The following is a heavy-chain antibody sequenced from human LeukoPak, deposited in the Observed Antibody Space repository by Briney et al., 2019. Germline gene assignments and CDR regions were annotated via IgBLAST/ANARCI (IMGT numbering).Heavy chain of an antibody. CDR2: IIPIFGTA. D-gene: IGHD2-15*01. CDR1: GGTFSSYA. V-gene: IGHV1-69*13. CDR3: ARGGVCSGGSCYLGWFDP. Sequence: SVKVSCKASGGTFSSYAISWVRQAPGQGLEWMGGIIPIFGTANYAQKFQGRVTITADESTSTAYIELSSLRSEDTAVYYCARGGVCSGGSCYLGWFDPWGQGTLVTVSS. J-gene: IGHJ5*02.